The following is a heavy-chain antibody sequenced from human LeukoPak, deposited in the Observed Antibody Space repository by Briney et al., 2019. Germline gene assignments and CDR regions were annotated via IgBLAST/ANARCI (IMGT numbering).Heavy chain of an antibody. CDR1: GGSIRSYY. Sequence: SETLSLTCTVSGGSIRSYYWSWIRQPPGKGLERIGYIYYSWSTNYNPSLKSRVTISVDTSKNQFSLKLSSVTAADTAVYYCARAVFWSGYYPLFDYWGQGTLVTVSS. J-gene: IGHJ4*02. V-gene: IGHV4-59*01. CDR2: IYYSWST. D-gene: IGHD3-3*01. CDR3: ARAVFWSGYYPLFDY.